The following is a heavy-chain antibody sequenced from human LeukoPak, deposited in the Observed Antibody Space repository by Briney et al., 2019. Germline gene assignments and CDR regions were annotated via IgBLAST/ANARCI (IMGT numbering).Heavy chain of an antibody. CDR1: GYTFTGYY. V-gene: IGHV1-2*02. D-gene: IGHD3-22*01. Sequence: ASVKVSCKASGYTFTGYYMHWVRQAPGQGLEWMGWINPNSGGTNYAQKFQGRVTMTRDTSISTAYMELSRLRSDDTAVYYCARDYYDSSGYRGLDYWGQGTLVTVSS. CDR2: INPNSGGT. CDR3: ARDYYDSSGYRGLDY. J-gene: IGHJ4*02.